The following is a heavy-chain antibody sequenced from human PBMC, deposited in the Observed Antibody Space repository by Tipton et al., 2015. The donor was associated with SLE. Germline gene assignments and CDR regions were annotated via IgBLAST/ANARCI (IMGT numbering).Heavy chain of an antibody. CDR1: GFTFNNYG. Sequence: SLRLSCEASGFTFNNYGMHWVRQAPGKGLEWVAGVRFDGSDQYYTDSVKGRFIISRDNSKKTLYLQMKSLRGEDTAVYYCVREGSSFDHWGQGALVIVSS. CDR2: VRFDGSDQ. V-gene: IGHV3-33*01. J-gene: IGHJ4*02. D-gene: IGHD3-10*01. CDR3: VREGSSFDH.